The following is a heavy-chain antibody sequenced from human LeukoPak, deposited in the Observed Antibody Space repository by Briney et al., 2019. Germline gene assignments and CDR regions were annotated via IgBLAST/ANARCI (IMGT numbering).Heavy chain of an antibody. CDR1: GYTFTGYY. J-gene: IGHJ4*02. D-gene: IGHD6-19*01. CDR3: ARGPRRSSGWYDY. V-gene: IGHV1-2*06. Sequence: ASVKVSCKASGYTFTGYYMHWVRQAPGQGLEWMGRINPNSGGTNYAQKFQGRATMTKDTSIGIADMELSRLRSDDTAVYYCARGPRRSSGWYDYWGQGTLVTVSS. CDR2: INPNSGGT.